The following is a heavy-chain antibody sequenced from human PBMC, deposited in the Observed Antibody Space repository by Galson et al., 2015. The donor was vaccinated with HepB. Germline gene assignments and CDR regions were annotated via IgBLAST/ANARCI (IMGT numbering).Heavy chain of an antibody. CDR3: VRDFAAVIPYFFDY. Sequence: SLRLSCAAYGFSFSSYAMSWVRQAPGKGLEWVSAISDSGGGTYYADSVKGRFTISRDNSKNTLYLQMNSLRAEDTAVYYCVRDFAAVIPYFFDYWGQGTLVTVSS. D-gene: IGHD6-13*01. V-gene: IGHV3-23*01. J-gene: IGHJ4*02. CDR2: ISDSGGGT. CDR1: GFSFSSYA.